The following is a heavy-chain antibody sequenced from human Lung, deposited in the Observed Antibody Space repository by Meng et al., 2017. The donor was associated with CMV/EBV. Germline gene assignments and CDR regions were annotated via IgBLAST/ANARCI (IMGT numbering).Heavy chain of an antibody. CDR1: GFTFSSYS. CDR3: ARYYDFWSGYQVANYYFDY. Sequence: GESLKISCAASGFTFSSYSMNWVRQAPGKGLEWVSSISSSSSYIYYADSVKGRFTISRDNAKNSLYLQMNSLRAEDTAVYYCARYYDFWSGYQVANYYFDYWGQRTLVTVSS. CDR2: ISSSSSYI. V-gene: IGHV3-21*01. D-gene: IGHD3-3*01. J-gene: IGHJ4*02.